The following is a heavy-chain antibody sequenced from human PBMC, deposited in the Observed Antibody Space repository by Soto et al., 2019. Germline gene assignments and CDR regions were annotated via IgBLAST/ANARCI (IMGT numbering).Heavy chain of an antibody. J-gene: IGHJ4*02. V-gene: IGHV1-46*01. CDR1: GYTFTSYY. Sequence: QVQLVQSGAEVKKPGASVNISCKTSGYTFTSYYLHWVRQAPGQGLEWMGLIHPNGGRTTSAQNFQGRVTMTRDTSANTVYMELGSLRSDATAVYYCATQIGPVCWGQGTLVTVSS. D-gene: IGHD3-22*01. CDR3: ATQIGPVC. CDR2: IHPNGGRT.